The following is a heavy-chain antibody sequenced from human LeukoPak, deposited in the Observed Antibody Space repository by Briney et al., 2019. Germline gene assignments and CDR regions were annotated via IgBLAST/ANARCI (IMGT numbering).Heavy chain of an antibody. CDR2: INPNSGAA. D-gene: IGHD6-13*01. CDR3: ARAQYLTAPAGTFAKS. V-gene: IGHV1-2*02. Sequence: ASVKVSCKASGYTFTDYFLHWVRRAPGQEFELMGWINPNSGAAHYTQSFQGRVTMTRDTSLSTAYLQLNSLTSDDAAMYYCARAQYLTAPAGTFAKSWGQGTLVTVSS. J-gene: IGHJ4*02. CDR1: GYTFTDYF.